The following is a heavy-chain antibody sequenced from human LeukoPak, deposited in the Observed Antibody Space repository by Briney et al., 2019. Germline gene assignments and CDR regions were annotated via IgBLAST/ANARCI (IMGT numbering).Heavy chain of an antibody. J-gene: IGHJ4*02. CDR3: ARGGKLERRRLVFRPLPEYYFDY. CDR2: IYYSGST. V-gene: IGHV4-59*12. Sequence: SETLSLTCTVSGGSISSYYWSWIRQPPGKGLEWIGYIYYSGSTNYNPSLKSRVTISVDTSKNQFSLKLSSVTAADTAVYYCARGGKLERRRLVFRPLPEYYFDYWGQGTLVTVSS. CDR1: GGSISSYY. D-gene: IGHD1-1*01.